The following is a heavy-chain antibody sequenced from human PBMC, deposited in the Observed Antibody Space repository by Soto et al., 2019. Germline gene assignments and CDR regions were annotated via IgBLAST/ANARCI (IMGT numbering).Heavy chain of an antibody. V-gene: IGHV3-21*01. J-gene: IGHJ5*02. CDR1: GFTFTRYS. CDR3: AGEASSSRFCSTWFDP. D-gene: IGHD6-13*01. CDR2: ISITTNYI. Sequence: GGSLRLSCAASGFTFTRYSMNWVRQAPGKGLEWVSSISITTNYIYYADSMKGRFTISREKSKNTLYLQMNSLRAEDTAVYYCAGEASSSRFCSTWFDPGCRGALVTLSS.